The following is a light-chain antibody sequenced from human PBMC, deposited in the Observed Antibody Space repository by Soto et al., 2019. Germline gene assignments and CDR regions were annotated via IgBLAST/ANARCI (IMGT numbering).Light chain of an antibody. CDR2: GAS. CDR3: QQYSDWPRT. V-gene: IGKV3-15*01. Sequence: EIVMTQSPVTLSVSPGERATLFCRASQSVRSNLAWYRQQPGRAPRLLLYGASTRAAGVPARFSGSGSGTEFTLTINSLQSEDFVVYYCQQYSDWPRTFGQGTKVDIK. CDR1: QSVRSN. J-gene: IGKJ1*01.